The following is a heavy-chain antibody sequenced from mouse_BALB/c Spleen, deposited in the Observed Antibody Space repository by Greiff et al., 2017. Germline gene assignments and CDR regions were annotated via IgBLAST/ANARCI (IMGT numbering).Heavy chain of an antibody. CDR3: ARGGASTMITTWFAY. CDR2: IYPGNVNT. V-gene: IGHV1S56*01. J-gene: IGHJ3*01. CDR1: GYTFTSYY. D-gene: IGHD2-4*01. Sequence: QVQLQQSGPELVKPGASVRISCKASGYTFTSYYIHWVKQRPGQGLEWIGWIYPGNVNTKYNEKFKGKATLTADKSSSTAYMQLSSLTSEDSAVYFCARGGASTMITTWFAYWGQGTLVTVSA.